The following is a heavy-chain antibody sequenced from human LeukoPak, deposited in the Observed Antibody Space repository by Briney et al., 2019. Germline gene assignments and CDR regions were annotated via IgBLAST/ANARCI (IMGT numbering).Heavy chain of an antibody. CDR2: IYYTGST. V-gene: IGHV4-31*03. D-gene: IGHD6-13*01. CDR3: ARRIAAAATGWFDP. J-gene: IGHJ5*02. CDR1: GGSISSGGYY. Sequence: SETLSLTCTVSGGSISSGGYYWRWIRQHPGKGLEWIVYIYYTGSTYYNPSLKSRVTISLYTSKNQFSLNLSSVTAADTAVYYCARRIAAAATGWFDPGGQGTLVTVSA.